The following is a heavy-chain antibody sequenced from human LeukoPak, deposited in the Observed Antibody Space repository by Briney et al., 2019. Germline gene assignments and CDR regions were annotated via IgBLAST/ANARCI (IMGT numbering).Heavy chain of an antibody. D-gene: IGHD1-26*01. V-gene: IGHV3-33*01. J-gene: IGHJ4*02. CDR1: GFTFSSYG. CDR3: ARDRQASGSYLNY. Sequence: GGSLRLSCAASGFTFSSYGMHGVRPAPGKGLEWVAVIWYDGSNKYYADPVKGRFTISRDNSKNTLYLQMNSLRAEDTAVYYCARDRQASGSYLNYWGQGTLVTVSS. CDR2: IWYDGSNK.